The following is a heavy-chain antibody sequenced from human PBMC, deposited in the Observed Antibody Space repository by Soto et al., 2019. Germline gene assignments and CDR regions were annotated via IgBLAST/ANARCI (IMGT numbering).Heavy chain of an antibody. Sequence: QVTLKESGPVLVKPTETLTLTCTVSGFSLSNTRMGVSWIRQPPGKALEWLAHTFSNDEKSYRTSLKSRLTISKDTSISQLVLTMTNMDPVDTATYYCARIWRGYPYNWFDLWGQGTLVTVSS. V-gene: IGHV2-26*01. CDR3: ARIWRGYPYNWFDL. CDR1: GFSLSNTRMG. J-gene: IGHJ5*01. D-gene: IGHD5-12*01. CDR2: TFSNDEK.